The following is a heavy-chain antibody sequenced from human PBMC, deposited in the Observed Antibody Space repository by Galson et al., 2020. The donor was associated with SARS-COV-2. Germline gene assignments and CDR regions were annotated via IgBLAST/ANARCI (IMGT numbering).Heavy chain of an antibody. D-gene: IGHD3-10*01. Sequence: SETLSLTCTVSGGSISSGDYYWSWIRQPPGKGLEWIGYIYYSGSTYYNPSLKSRVTISVDTSKNQFSLKLSSVTAADTAVYYCARGYYYGSGSYYNPRIGYFQHWGQGTLVTVSS. J-gene: IGHJ1*01. CDR2: IYYSGST. V-gene: IGHV4-30-4*01. CDR3: ARGYYYGSGSYYNPRIGYFQH. CDR1: GGSISSGDYY.